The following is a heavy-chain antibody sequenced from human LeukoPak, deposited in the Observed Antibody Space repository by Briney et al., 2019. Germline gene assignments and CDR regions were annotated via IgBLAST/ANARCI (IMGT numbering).Heavy chain of an antibody. CDR2: ISRDGSTP. D-gene: IGHD3-16*01. J-gene: IGHJ4*02. CDR3: ARDIRGNCFDS. Sequence: GGSLRLSCVASGFIFDDSLMHWLRQAPGKGLEWVSLISRDGSTPYYADSVKGRFTISRDNSKNSLFLQMNSRTTEDTAVYFCARDIRGNCFDSWGQGTLVTVSS. V-gene: IGHV3-43*01. CDR1: GFIFDDSL.